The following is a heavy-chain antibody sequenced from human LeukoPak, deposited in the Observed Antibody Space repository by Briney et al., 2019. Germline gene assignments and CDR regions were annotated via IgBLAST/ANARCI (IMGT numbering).Heavy chain of an antibody. J-gene: IGHJ5*02. CDR2: ISAYNGNT. CDR1: GYTFTSYG. Sequence: GASVKVSCKASGYTFTSYGISWVRQAPGQGLEWMGWISAYNGNTNYAQKLQGRVTMTTDTSTSTAYMELRSLRSDDTAVYYCARDHGVASRFPLDPWGQGTLVTVSS. CDR3: ARDHGVASRFPLDP. D-gene: IGHD2-15*01. V-gene: IGHV1-18*01.